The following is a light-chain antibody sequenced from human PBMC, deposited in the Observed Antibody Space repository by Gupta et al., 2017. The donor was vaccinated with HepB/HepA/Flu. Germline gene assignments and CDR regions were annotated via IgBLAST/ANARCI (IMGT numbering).Light chain of an antibody. V-gene: IGKV4-1*01. CDR3: QHIADHLMYI. CDR1: QSVFDSSDNRNY. CDR2: WAS. Sequence: DIVLTQSPESMAVSLGERATINCKSSQSVFDSSDNRNYLAWYQQKPGQSPKLLIYWASTREAGVPDRFSGSGYRTDLTITISSRHEEDVAVYFCQHIADHLMYIFGQGTMMDIK. J-gene: IGKJ2*01.